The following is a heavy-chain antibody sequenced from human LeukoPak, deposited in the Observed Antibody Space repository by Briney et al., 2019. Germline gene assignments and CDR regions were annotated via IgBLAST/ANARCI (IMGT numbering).Heavy chain of an antibody. D-gene: IGHD5-12*01. CDR3: ASSGVATAHTRYYYGMDV. CDR2: IIPIFGTA. V-gene: IGHV1-69*13. Sequence: SVKVSCKASGGTFSSYAISWVRQAPGQGLKWMGGIIPIFGTANYAQKFQGRVTITADESTSTAYMELSSLRSEDTAVYYCASSGVATAHTRYYYGMDVWGKGTTVTVSS. CDR1: GGTFSSYA. J-gene: IGHJ6*04.